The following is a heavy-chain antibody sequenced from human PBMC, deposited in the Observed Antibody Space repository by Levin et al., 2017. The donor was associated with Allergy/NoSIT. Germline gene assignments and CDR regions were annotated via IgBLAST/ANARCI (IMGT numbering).Heavy chain of an antibody. CDR3: ARHQQYSSGYYWYFDR. CDR1: GGSISSSSYY. D-gene: IGHD6-19*01. Sequence: GSLRLSCTVSGGSISSSSYYWGWIRQPPGKGLEWIGSIYYSGSTYYNPSLKSRVTISVDTSKNQFSLKLSSVTAADTAVYYCARHQQYSSGYYWYFDRWGRGTLVTVSS. V-gene: IGHV4-39*01. CDR2: IYYSGST. J-gene: IGHJ2*01.